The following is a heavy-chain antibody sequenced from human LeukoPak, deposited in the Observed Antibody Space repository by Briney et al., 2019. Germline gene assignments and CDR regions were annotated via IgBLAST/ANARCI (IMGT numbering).Heavy chain of an antibody. CDR3: AKEVAVLGYCSGGSCFNDY. D-gene: IGHD2-15*01. J-gene: IGHJ4*02. Sequence: SGTLSLTCGVTGGSITNNWWTWVRQPPGKGLEWIGEISQSARTNYNPSLKSRVTMSIDKSRNQFSLRMTSVTAADTAVYYCAKEVAVLGYCSGGSCFNDYWGQGTLVTVSS. V-gene: IGHV4-4*02. CDR1: GGSITNNW. CDR2: ISQSART.